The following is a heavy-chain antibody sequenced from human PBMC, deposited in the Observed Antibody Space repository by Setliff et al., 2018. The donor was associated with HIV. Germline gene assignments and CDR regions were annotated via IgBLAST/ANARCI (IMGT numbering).Heavy chain of an antibody. CDR3: ARAGQYHDSSGPQGY. J-gene: IGHJ4*02. V-gene: IGHV4-31*03. CDR1: GGSISSGSFY. CDR2: IYSSGST. Sequence: SETLSLTCTVSGGSISSGSFYWNWIRQHPGKGLEWVGYIYSSGSTYYNPSLKSRVTITIDTSKNQFSLKLSSVTAADTAVYYCARAGQYHDSSGPQGYWGQGTLVTVSS. D-gene: IGHD3-22*01.